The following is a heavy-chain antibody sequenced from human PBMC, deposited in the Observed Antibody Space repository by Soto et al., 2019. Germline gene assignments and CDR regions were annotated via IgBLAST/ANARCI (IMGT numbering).Heavy chain of an antibody. CDR1: GFTFSNFA. CDR3: ARDSPXCGSSSCLFDR. V-gene: IGHV3-48*02. Sequence: EVQLVESGGGLVHPGGSLRLSCAASGFTFSNFAVNWARQAPGKGLEWLAFISSTGSAEYYADAVKGRFTVSRDNVKNLAFLQMNSLRDEDTAVYFCARDSPXCGSSSCLFDRWGQGTLVTVSS. CDR2: ISSTGSAE. J-gene: IGHJ4*02. D-gene: IGHD2-2*01.